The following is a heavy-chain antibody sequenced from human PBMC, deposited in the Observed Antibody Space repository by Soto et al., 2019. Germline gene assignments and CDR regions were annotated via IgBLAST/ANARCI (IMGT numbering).Heavy chain of an antibody. J-gene: IGHJ6*02. CDR3: ARAGGVVVVAANKPNYYGMDG. CDR2: IIPIFGTE. CDR1: GGTFSSYA. D-gene: IGHD2-15*01. Sequence: QVQLVQSGAEVKKPGSSVKVSCKASGGTFSSYAISWGRQAPGQGLEWMGGIIPIFGTENYAQKFQGRVTITADESTSTAYLELSSLRSEDTAVYYCARAGGVVVVAANKPNYYGMDGWGQGTTVTVSS. V-gene: IGHV1-69*01.